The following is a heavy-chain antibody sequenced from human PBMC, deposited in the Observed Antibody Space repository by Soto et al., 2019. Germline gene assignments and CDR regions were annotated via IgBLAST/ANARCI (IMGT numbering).Heavy chain of an antibody. J-gene: IGHJ4*02. CDR3: ARGGLIRGVLYY. V-gene: IGHV4-39*01. Sequence: SETLSLTCTVSGGSISSSSYYWGWIRQPPGKGLEWIGSIYYSGSTYYNPSLKSRVTISVDTSKNQFSLKLSSVTAADTAVYYCARGGLIRGVLYYWGQGTLVTVSS. D-gene: IGHD3-10*01. CDR2: IYYSGST. CDR1: GGSISSSSYY.